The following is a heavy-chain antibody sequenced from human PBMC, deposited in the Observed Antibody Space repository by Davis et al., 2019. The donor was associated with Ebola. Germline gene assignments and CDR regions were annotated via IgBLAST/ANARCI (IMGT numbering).Heavy chain of an antibody. CDR3: ARAQFPTTSDH. Sequence: ASVKVSCKASGYTFTNYGITWVRQAPGQGLEWMGWINPHNGNTNYAQNVQGRVTMTTDTSTSTAYMEVGSLPSDNTAVFYCARAQFPTTSDHWGQGTLVTVSS. CDR1: GYTFTNYG. J-gene: IGHJ4*02. CDR2: INPHNGNT. D-gene: IGHD1-1*01. V-gene: IGHV1-18*04.